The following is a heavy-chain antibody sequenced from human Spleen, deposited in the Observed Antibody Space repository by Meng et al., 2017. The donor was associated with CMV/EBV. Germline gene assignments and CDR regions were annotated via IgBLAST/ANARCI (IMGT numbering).Heavy chain of an antibody. D-gene: IGHD1-26*01. Sequence: QVQLQESGPGLVKPSQPLSLTCTVSGGSISSGSYYWSWIRQPAGKGLEWIGRIYTSGSTNYNPSLKSRVTMSVDTSKNQISLRLRSVTAADTAVYYCATGSGDFDHWGQGTLVTVSS. V-gene: IGHV4-61*02. J-gene: IGHJ4*02. CDR1: GGSISSGSYY. CDR3: ATGSGDFDH. CDR2: IYTSGST.